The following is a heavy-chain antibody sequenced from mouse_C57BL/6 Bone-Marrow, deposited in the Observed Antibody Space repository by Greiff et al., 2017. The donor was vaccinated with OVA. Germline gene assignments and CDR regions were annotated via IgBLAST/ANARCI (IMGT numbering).Heavy chain of an antibody. CDR2: ISNGGGST. CDR3: AFGRSPLYWYFDV. CDR1: GFTFSDYY. D-gene: IGHD1-1*01. Sequence: EVKLMESGGGLVQPGGSLKLSCAASGFTFSDYYMYWVRQTPEQRLEWVAYISNGGGSTYYPDTVKGRFTISRDNAKNTLYLQMSRLKSEDTAMYYCAFGRSPLYWYFDVWGTGTTVTVSS. V-gene: IGHV5-12*01. J-gene: IGHJ1*03.